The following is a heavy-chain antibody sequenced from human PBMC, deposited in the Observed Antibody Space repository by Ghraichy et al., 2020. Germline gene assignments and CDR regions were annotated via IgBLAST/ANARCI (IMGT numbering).Heavy chain of an antibody. V-gene: IGHV6-1*01. Sequence: SLTCGISGDRVSSSSAAWSWIRQSPSRGLEWLGRPYYRSKWYNDYAVSVKSRITISPDTSKNQFSLQLNSVTPEDTAVYYCTSGRDGYINYWGQGTLVTVSS. CDR3: TSGRDGYINY. CDR2: PYYRSKWYN. CDR1: GDRVSSSSAA. J-gene: IGHJ4*02. D-gene: IGHD5-24*01.